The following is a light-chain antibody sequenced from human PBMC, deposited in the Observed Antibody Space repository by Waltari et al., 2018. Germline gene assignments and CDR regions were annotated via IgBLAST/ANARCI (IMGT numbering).Light chain of an antibody. V-gene: IGKV1-39*01. Sequence: DIQMTQSPSSLSASIGDRVTITCRASEHIGDYLNWYQQKPGKAPKVLIYAASTLVRGVPSRFSGGGSGTDFALTISALQPEDFATYYCQQSYSNIYTFGGGTKVEI. CDR3: QQSYSNIYT. CDR1: EHIGDY. CDR2: AAS. J-gene: IGKJ4*01.